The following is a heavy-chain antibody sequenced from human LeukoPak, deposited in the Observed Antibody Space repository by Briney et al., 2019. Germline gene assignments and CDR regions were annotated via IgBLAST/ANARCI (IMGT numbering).Heavy chain of an antibody. CDR2: ISGSGGST. CDR3: AKDLSQLWFGESPFDY. V-gene: IGHV3-23*01. J-gene: IGHJ4*02. CDR1: GFTFSSYA. D-gene: IGHD3-10*01. Sequence: PGGSLRLSCAASGFTFSSYAMSWVRQAPGKGLEWVSAISGSGGSTYYADSVKGRFTISRDNSKNTLYLQMNSLRAEDTAVYYCAKDLSQLWFGESPFDYWGQGTLVTVSS.